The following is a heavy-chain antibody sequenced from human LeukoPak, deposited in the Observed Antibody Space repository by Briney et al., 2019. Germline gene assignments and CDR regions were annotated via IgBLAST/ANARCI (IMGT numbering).Heavy chain of an antibody. J-gene: IGHJ4*02. CDR1: GYSFTSYW. CDR3: ARRDRSGWAFDY. Sequence: GESLRISCKGSGYSFTSYWISWGRQMPGKGREWMGRIEPIDSYSNYSPSFQGHVTISADKSISTAYLQWSSLKASDTAMYYCARRDRSGWAFDYWGQGTLVTVSS. D-gene: IGHD6-19*01. V-gene: IGHV5-10-1*01. CDR2: IEPIDSYS.